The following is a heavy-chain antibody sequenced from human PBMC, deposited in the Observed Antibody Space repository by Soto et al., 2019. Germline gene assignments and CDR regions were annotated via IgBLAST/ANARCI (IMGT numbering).Heavy chain of an antibody. Sequence: GASVKVSCKASGYPFTSYYMDWVRQAPGQGLEWMGIINPSGGTTTYAQKFQGRVTMTRDTSTSTVYMELSSLRSEDTAVYYCARFGYNQGLDPWGQGTLVTVSS. CDR2: INPSGGTT. V-gene: IGHV1-46*01. D-gene: IGHD1-20*01. CDR1: GYPFTSYY. CDR3: ARFGYNQGLDP. J-gene: IGHJ5*02.